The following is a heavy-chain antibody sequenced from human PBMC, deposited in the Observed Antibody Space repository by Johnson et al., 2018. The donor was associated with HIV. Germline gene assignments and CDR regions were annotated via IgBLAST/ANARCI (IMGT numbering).Heavy chain of an antibody. J-gene: IGHJ3*02. Sequence: VESGGGLVQRGGSLRLSCEASGFTLGSYDMHWVRQAAGKGLEWVSEIDSDGETYYPASVKGRFTTSRENYKNSFYLHMNSLRAGDTAVYYCARRSITSDGFDIWGQGTMVTVSS. V-gene: IGHV3-13*01. CDR3: ARRSITSDGFDI. CDR2: IDSDGET. D-gene: IGHD2-2*01. CDR1: GFTLGSYD.